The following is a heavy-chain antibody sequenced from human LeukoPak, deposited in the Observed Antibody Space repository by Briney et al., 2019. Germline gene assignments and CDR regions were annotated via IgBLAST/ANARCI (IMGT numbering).Heavy chain of an antibody. D-gene: IGHD3-9*01. CDR1: GFTFSSYW. V-gene: IGHV3-7*01. CDR3: ARVLRYFDWFPTPYKYYFDY. CDR2: IKQDGSEK. Sequence: GGSLRLSCAASGFTFSSYWMSWVRQAPGKGLEWVANIKQDGSEKYYVDSVKGRFTISRDNAKNSLYLQMNSLRAEDTAVYYCARVLRYFDWFPTPYKYYFDYWGQGTLVTVSS. J-gene: IGHJ4*02.